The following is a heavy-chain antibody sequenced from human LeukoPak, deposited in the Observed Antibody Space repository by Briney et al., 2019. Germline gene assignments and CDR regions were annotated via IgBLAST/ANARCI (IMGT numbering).Heavy chain of an antibody. D-gene: IGHD2-21*01. CDR2: IIPGLDIE. CDR3: ARDLWQQQTPLFDY. Sequence: SVNVSCKTSGGTFITYAISWVGQAPGQALEWMGGIIPGLDIEGYAQKFQGRVTITADKSTNTAYIELSNLTSKDTAVYYCARDLWQQQTPLFDYWGQGTLVTVSP. V-gene: IGHV1-69*10. J-gene: IGHJ4*02. CDR1: GGTFITYA.